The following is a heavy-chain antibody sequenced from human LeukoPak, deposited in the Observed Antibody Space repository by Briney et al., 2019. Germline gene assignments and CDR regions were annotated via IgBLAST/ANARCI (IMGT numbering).Heavy chain of an antibody. CDR3: ARPRGSSWYGGYFQH. CDR1: GGSFSGYY. Sequence: PSETLSLTCAVYGGSFSGYYWSWIRQPPGKGLEWIGEINHSGSTNYNPSLKSRVTISVDTSKNQFSLKLSSVTAADTAVYYCARPRGSSWYGGYFQHWGQGTLVTVSS. J-gene: IGHJ1*01. V-gene: IGHV4-34*01. D-gene: IGHD6-13*01. CDR2: INHSGST.